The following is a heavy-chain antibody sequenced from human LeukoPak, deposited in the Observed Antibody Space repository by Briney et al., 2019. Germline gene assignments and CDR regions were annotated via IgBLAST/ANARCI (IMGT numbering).Heavy chain of an antibody. CDR3: ARAVTSTEGY. V-gene: IGHV3-33*01. Sequence: GGSLRLSCAASGFTFSSYGMHWVRQAPGKGLEWVAVIWYDGSNKYYADSVKGRFTISRDNAQKSLYLEMNSLRAEDTAVYYCARAVTSTEGYWGQGTLVTVSS. CDR1: GFTFSSYG. J-gene: IGHJ4*02. CDR2: IWYDGSNK.